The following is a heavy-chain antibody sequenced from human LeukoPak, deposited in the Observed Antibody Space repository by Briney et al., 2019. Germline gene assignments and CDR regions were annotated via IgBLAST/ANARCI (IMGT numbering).Heavy chain of an antibody. J-gene: IGHJ4*02. V-gene: IGHV4-61*02. CDR2: IYTSGST. Sequence: SQTLSLTCTVSGGSISSGSYYWSWIRQPAGKGLEWIGRIYTSGSTNYNPSLKSRVTISVDTSKNQFSLKLSSVTAADTAVYYCARSSITIFAVDKYYFDYWGQGTLVTVSS. D-gene: IGHD3-3*01. CDR3: ARSSITIFAVDKYYFDY. CDR1: GGSISSGSYY.